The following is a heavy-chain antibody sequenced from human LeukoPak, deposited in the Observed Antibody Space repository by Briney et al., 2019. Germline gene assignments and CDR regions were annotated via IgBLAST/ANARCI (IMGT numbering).Heavy chain of an antibody. J-gene: IGHJ1*01. D-gene: IGHD3-22*01. V-gene: IGHV3-11*01. CDR3: ARSNVQTYYYDSSGYQH. CDR1: GFTFSDYY. Sequence: GGSLRLSCAASGFTFSDYYMSWIRQAPGKGLEWVSYISSSGSIIYYADSVKGRFTISRDNAKNSLYLQMNSLRAEDTAVYYCARSNVQTYYYDSSGYQHWGQGTLVTVSS. CDR2: ISSSGSII.